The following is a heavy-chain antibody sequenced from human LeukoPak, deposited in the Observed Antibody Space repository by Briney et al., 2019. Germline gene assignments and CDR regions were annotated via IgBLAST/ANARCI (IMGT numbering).Heavy chain of an antibody. CDR3: ATADSGSYFDAFDI. J-gene: IGHJ3*02. V-gene: IGHV4-34*01. CDR1: GGSFSGYY. Sequence: SETLSLTCAVYGGSFSGYYWSWVRQPPEKGLEWIGEINHSGSTNYNPSLKSRVTISVDTSKNQFSLKLSSVTAADTAVYYCATADSGSYFDAFDIWGQGTMVTVSS. CDR2: INHSGST. D-gene: IGHD1-26*01.